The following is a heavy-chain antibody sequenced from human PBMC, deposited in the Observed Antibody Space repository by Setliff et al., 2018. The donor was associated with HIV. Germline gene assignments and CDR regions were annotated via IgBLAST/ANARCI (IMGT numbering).Heavy chain of an antibody. D-gene: IGHD3-10*01. V-gene: IGHV3-30-3*02. CDR1: GFTFSSFA. J-gene: IGHJ4*02. CDR3: AKKTAAYTSGSWLHY. Sequence: GGSLRLSCAASGFTFSSFAMHWVRQAPGKGLEWVAAISYDGSNKYYADSVKGRFFISREQSKSTLYIQMNSLRAEDTAVYYCAKKTAAYTSGSWLHYWGQGTLVTVSS. CDR2: ISYDGSNK.